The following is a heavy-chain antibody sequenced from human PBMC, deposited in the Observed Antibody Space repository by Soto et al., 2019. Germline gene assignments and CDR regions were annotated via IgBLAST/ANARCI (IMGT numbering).Heavy chain of an antibody. CDR2: IYWDDDK. D-gene: IGHD2-2*02. CDR3: AHRRDIVVVPAAISRVNCFDP. CDR1: GFSLSTSGVG. Sequence: QITLKESGPTLVKPTQTLTLTCTFSGFSLSTSGVGVGWIRQPPGKALEWLAIIYWDDDKRYSPSLKSRLTITKDTSKNQVVLTMTNMDPVDTSTYYCAHRRDIVVVPAAISRVNCFDPWGQGTLVTVSS. V-gene: IGHV2-5*02. J-gene: IGHJ5*02.